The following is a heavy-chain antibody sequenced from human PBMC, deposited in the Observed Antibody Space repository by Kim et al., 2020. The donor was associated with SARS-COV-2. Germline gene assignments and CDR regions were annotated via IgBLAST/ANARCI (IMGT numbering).Heavy chain of an antibody. CDR2: IYYSGST. V-gene: IGHV4-39*01. Sequence: SETLSLTCTVSGGSISSSSYYWGWIRQPPGKGLEWIGSIYYSGSTYYNPSLKSRVTISVDTSKNQFSLKLSSVTAADTAVYYCARVVEAYCTNGVCLIRSFDYWGQGTLVTVSS. CDR1: GGSISSSSYY. CDR3: ARVVEAYCTNGVCLIRSFDY. D-gene: IGHD2-8*01. J-gene: IGHJ4*02.